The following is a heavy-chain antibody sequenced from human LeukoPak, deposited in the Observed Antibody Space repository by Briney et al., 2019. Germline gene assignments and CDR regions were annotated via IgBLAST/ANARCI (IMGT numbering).Heavy chain of an antibody. CDR1: GFTVSSNY. CDR3: ARGKGSSSPYYFDC. D-gene: IGHD6-6*01. CDR2: IYSGDNT. J-gene: IGHJ4*02. Sequence: PGGSLRLSCAASGFTVSSNYMSWVRQAPGKGLEWVSIIYSGDNTYYADSVKGRFTISRDNSKNTLYLQMNSLRAEDTAVYYCARGKGSSSPYYFDCWGQGTLVTVSS. V-gene: IGHV3-66*01.